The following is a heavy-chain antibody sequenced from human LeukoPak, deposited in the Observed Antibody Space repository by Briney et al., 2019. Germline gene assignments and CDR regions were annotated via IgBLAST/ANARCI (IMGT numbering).Heavy chain of an antibody. V-gene: IGHV4-38-2*01. CDR3: ASATCSGGSCNAFDI. D-gene: IGHD2-15*01. CDR1: GYSISSGYY. CDR2: IYHSGST. Sequence: SETLSLTCAVSGYSISSGYYWGWIRQPPGKGLEWIGSIYHSGSTYYNPSLTSRVTISVDTSKNQFSLKLSSVTAADTAVYYCASATCSGGSCNAFDIWGQGTMVTVSS. J-gene: IGHJ3*02.